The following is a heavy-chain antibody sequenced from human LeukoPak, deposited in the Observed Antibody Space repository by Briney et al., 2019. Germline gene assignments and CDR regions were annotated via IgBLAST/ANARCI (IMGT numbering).Heavy chain of an antibody. V-gene: IGHV3-33*01. CDR2: IWYDGSKT. D-gene: IGHD3-22*01. Sequence: GGSLRLSCAASGFTFSVYGMHWVRQAPGKGLEWVAVIWYDGSKTYYADSVKGRFTISRDNSKNTLYLQMSSLRAEDTAVYYCARDYLYYDSSGYYSYYFDYWGQGTLVTVSS. CDR1: GFTFSVYG. J-gene: IGHJ4*02. CDR3: ARDYLYYDSSGYYSYYFDY.